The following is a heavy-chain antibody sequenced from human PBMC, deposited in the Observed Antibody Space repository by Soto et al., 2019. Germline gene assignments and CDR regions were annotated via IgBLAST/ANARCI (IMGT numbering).Heavy chain of an antibody. V-gene: IGHV4-31*03. CDR2: IYDSGST. J-gene: IGHJ4*02. D-gene: IGHD1-26*01. CDR3: ARNSPRYFFDQ. Sequence: SETLSLTCTISGGSISSGGYYWSWIRQHPGKGLEWIGYIYDSGSTYSNPSLKSRAIVSVDTSQNQFSLKLSSVTAADTAVYYCARNSPRYFFDQWGRGTLVTVSS. CDR1: GGSISSGGYY.